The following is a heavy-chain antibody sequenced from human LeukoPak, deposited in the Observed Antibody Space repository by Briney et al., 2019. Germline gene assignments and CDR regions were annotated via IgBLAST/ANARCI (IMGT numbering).Heavy chain of an antibody. Sequence: SETLSLTCTVSGGSTSSYYWSWIRQPPGKGLEWIGYIYYSGSTNYNPSLKSRVTISVDTSKNQFSLKLSSVTAADTAVYYCAKLSIAVAGTGSAFDYWGQGTLVTVSS. J-gene: IGHJ4*02. CDR1: GGSTSSYY. CDR2: IYYSGST. D-gene: IGHD6-19*01. CDR3: AKLSIAVAGTGSAFDY. V-gene: IGHV4-59*01.